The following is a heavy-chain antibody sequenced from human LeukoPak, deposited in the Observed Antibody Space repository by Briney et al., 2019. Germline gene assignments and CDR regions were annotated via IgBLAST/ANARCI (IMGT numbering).Heavy chain of an antibody. CDR1: GGTFSSYA. D-gene: IGHD4-23*01. V-gene: IGHV1-69*04. Sequence: ASVKVSCKASGGTFSSYAISWVRQAPGQGLEWMGRIIPILGIANYAQRFQGRVTITADRSTSTAYMELSSLRSEDTAVYYCAAQIYGGAFDIWGQGTMVTVSS. CDR2: IIPILGIA. CDR3: AAQIYGGAFDI. J-gene: IGHJ3*02.